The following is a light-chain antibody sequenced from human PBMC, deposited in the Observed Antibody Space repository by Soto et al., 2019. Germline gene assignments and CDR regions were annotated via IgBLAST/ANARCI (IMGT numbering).Light chain of an antibody. V-gene: IGLV2-14*01. CDR1: SSDVGGYNY. J-gene: IGLJ7*01. CDR2: DVS. Sequence: QSALTQPASVSGSPGQSITIPCTGTSSDVGGYNYVSWYLQHPDKAPELLIVDVSNRPSGVSTRFSGSKSGNTASLTISGLQAEDEGDYYCTSYTSSVSRYVFGGGTQLTVL. CDR3: TSYTSSVSRYV.